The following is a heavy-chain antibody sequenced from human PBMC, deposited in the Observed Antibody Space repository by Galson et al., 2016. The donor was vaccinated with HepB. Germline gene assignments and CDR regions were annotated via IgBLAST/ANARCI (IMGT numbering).Heavy chain of an antibody. CDR2: INVDNGNT. D-gene: IGHD5-12*01. J-gene: IGHJ6*04. V-gene: IGHV1-18*04. Sequence: SVKVSCKASGYNFASYGISWVRQAPGQGLEWVGWINVDNGNTNYAQRFQGRVSMTTDTSATTAYMDLRTLTSDDPAVYYCARDSGYDYHFGLDIWGKGTTVTFS. CDR3: ARDSGYDYHFGLDI. CDR1: GYNFASYG.